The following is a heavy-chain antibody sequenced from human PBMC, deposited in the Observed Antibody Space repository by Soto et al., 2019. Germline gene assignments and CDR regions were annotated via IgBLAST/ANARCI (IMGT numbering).Heavy chain of an antibody. CDR1: GFTFSSYG. J-gene: IGHJ6*02. CDR3: AKGAAGYSSGWYGVNYYGMDV. CDR2: ISYDGSNK. D-gene: IGHD6-19*01. V-gene: IGHV3-30*18. Sequence: QVQLVESGGGVVQPGRSLRLSCAASGFTFSSYGMHWVRQAPGKGLEWVAVISYDGSNKYYADSVKGRFTISKDNSQNTLYLQMNSLRAEDTAVYYCAKGAAGYSSGWYGVNYYGMDVWGQGTTVTVSS.